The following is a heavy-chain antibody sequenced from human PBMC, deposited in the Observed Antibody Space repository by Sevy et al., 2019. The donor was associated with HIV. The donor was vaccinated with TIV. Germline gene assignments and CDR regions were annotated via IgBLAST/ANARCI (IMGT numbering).Heavy chain of an antibody. Sequence: GGSLRLSCAASGFTFSSYWMSWVRQAPGKGLEWVANIKQDGSEKYYVYSVKGRFTISRDNAKNSLYLQMNSLRAEDTAVYYCAREGPRIAVAGVFYYYYGMDVWGQGTTVTVSS. CDR1: GFTFSSYW. J-gene: IGHJ6*02. D-gene: IGHD6-19*01. V-gene: IGHV3-7*01. CDR2: IKQDGSEK. CDR3: AREGPRIAVAGVFYYYYGMDV.